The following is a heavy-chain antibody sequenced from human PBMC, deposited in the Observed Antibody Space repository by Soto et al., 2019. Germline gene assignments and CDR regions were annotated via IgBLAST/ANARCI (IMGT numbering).Heavy chain of an antibody. D-gene: IGHD6-13*01. V-gene: IGHV4-39*01. CDR3: ARLIAAAGGNRAY. J-gene: IGHJ4*02. CDR2: IYYSGST. Sequence: SETLSLTCTVSGGSISTSSYYWGWIRQPPGKGPEWIGSIYYSGSTYYNPSLKSRVTISADTSKNQFSLKLSSVTAADTAVYYCARLIAAAGGNRAYWGQGTLVTVSS. CDR1: GGSISTSSYY.